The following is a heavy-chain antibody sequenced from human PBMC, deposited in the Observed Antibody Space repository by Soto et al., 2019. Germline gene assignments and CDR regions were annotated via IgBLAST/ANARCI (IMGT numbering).Heavy chain of an antibody. J-gene: IGHJ5*02. V-gene: IGHV3-30*18. Sequence: GGSLRLSCAASGFTFSSYGMHWVRQAPGKGLEWVAVISYDGSNKYYADSVKGRFTISRGNSKNTLYLQMNSLRAEDTAVYYCAKEGIDTAMPLGGDWFDPWGQGTLVTVSS. CDR2: ISYDGSNK. D-gene: IGHD5-18*01. CDR1: GFTFSSYG. CDR3: AKEGIDTAMPLGGDWFDP.